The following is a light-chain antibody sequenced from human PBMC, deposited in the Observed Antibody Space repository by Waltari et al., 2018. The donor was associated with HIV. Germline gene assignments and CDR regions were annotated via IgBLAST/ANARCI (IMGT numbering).Light chain of an antibody. Sequence: QSVLTQPPSASGTPGQRVTISRSGSSSNIGINAVNWYQQFPGTAPNLRIYSNNQRPSGVPDRFSGSKSGTSASLAISGLQSEDEADYYCAAWDDSLNGLVFGTGTKVTVL. V-gene: IGLV1-44*01. CDR1: SSNIGINA. J-gene: IGLJ1*01. CDR2: SNN. CDR3: AAWDDSLNGLV.